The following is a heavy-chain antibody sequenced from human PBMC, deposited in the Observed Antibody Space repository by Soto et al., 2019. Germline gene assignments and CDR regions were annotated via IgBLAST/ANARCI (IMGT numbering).Heavy chain of an antibody. CDR1: GDSVSSNSAA. V-gene: IGHV6-1*01. J-gene: IGHJ5*02. CDR3: TRDDGPRTTRRFNP. CDR2: TLYYRSKWSN. D-gene: IGHD1-1*01. Sequence: PSQTLSLTCDISGDSVSSNSAAWNWIRQSPSRGLEWLGRTLYYRSKWSNDYAESVKSRISINADTSKNQFSLHLSSVTPDDTAVYYCTRDDGPRTTRRFNPWGQGTLVTVSS.